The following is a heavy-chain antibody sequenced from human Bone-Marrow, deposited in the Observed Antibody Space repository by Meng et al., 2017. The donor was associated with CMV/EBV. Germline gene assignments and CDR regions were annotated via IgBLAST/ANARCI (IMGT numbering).Heavy chain of an antibody. CDR3: ASLGQLDEDEGSGDRFIGGNGMAV. D-gene: IGHD2-21*01. CDR2: IIPVLGIA. Sequence: SVKVSCKASGYTFTSYYIHWVRQAPGQGLEWMGYIIPVLGIANYAQKFQGRVTITTDKSTNTAYMELSGLRSEDTAVYYCASLGQLDEDEGSGDRFIGGNGMAVWGQGTTVTVSS. J-gene: IGHJ6*02. V-gene: IGHV1-69*10. CDR1: GYTFTSYY.